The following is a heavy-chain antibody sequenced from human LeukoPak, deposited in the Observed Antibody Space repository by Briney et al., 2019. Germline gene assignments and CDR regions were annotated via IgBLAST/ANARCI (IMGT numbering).Heavy chain of an antibody. Sequence: GGSLRLSCAASGFTFSTYWMTWVRQAPGKGLEGVANIKHDGSERYYVNSVKGRFTISRDNAKNSLFLQMNSLRAEDTAVYFCARDRFSLIRGVIMSPTIDSWGQGTLVTVSS. V-gene: IGHV3-7*01. D-gene: IGHD3-10*01. CDR1: GFTFSTYW. J-gene: IGHJ4*02. CDR3: ARDRFSLIRGVIMSPTIDS. CDR2: IKHDGSER.